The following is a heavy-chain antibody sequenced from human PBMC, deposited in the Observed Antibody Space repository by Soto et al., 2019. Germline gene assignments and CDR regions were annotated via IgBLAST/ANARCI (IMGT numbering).Heavy chain of an antibody. CDR2: IYYSGST. J-gene: IGHJ4*02. V-gene: IGHV4-31*01. CDR3: ARGPGDFWSGYAIDY. CDR1: GGSISSGGYY. Sequence: QVQLQESGPGLVKPSQTLSLTCTVSGGSISSGGYYWSWIRQHPGKGLEWIGYIYYSGSTYYNPSLKSPVTISVDTSKNQFSLKLSSVTAADTAVYYCARGPGDFWSGYAIDYWGQGTLVTVSS. D-gene: IGHD3-3*01.